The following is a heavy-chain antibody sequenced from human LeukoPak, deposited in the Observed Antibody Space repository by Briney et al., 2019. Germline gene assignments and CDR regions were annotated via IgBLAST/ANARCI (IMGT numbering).Heavy chain of an antibody. CDR3: ARVGDGHSVHYLDL. D-gene: IGHD5-24*01. J-gene: IGHJ4*02. V-gene: IGHV3-48*02. Sequence: GGSLRLSCAASGFTFSNYGMVWVRQAPGKGLEWISYISISTTTLYYAESVKGRFTVSRDNAENSLYLQMSSLRDKDTAMFYCARVGDGHSVHYLDLWGQGSLVTVSS. CDR2: ISISTTTL. CDR1: GFTFSNYG.